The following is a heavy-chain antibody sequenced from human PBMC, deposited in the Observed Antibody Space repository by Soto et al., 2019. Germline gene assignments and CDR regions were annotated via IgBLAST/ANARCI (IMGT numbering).Heavy chain of an antibody. D-gene: IGHD2-15*01. Sequence: GGSLRLSCAASGFSLSSYSMNWVRQAPGKGLEWVSSISSSASHINYADSVKGRFTISRDNAKKSLYLQMNSLRAEDTAVYYCARGYTGYCSGGTCHWFDPWGQGTLVTVSS. J-gene: IGHJ5*02. CDR1: GFSLSSYS. V-gene: IGHV3-21*01. CDR3: ARGYTGYCSGGTCHWFDP. CDR2: ISSSASHI.